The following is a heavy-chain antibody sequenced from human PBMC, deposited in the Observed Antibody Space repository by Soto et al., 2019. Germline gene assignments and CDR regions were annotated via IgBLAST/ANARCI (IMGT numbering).Heavy chain of an antibody. J-gene: IGHJ4*02. V-gene: IGHV4-39*01. D-gene: IGHD3-3*01. CDR1: GGSISSSSYY. Sequence: SETLSLTCTVSGGSISSSSYYWGWIRQPPGKGLEWIGSIYYSGSTYYNPSLKSRVTISVDTSKNQFSLKLSSVTAADTAVYHCARHHDFSFDYWGQGTLVTVSS. CDR2: IYYSGST. CDR3: ARHHDFSFDY.